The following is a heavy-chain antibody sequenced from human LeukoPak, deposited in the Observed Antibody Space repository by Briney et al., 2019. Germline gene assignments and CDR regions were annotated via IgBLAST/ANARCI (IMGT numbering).Heavy chain of an antibody. CDR2: INPNSGGT. V-gene: IGHV1-2*02. CDR3: ARAVGYYGSGSYYCDY. Sequence: GASVKVSCKASGYTFTGYYMHWVRQAPGQGLEWMGWINPNSGGTNYAQKFQGRVTMTRDTSISTAYMELSRLRSDGTAVYYCARAVGYYGSGSYYCDYWGQGTLVTVSS. J-gene: IGHJ4*02. CDR1: GYTFTGYY. D-gene: IGHD3-10*01.